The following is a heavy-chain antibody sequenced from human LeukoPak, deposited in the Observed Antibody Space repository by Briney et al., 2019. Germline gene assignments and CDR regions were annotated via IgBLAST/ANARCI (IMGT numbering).Heavy chain of an antibody. D-gene: IGHD3-10*01. CDR2: ISYDGSNK. V-gene: IGHV3-30*18. CDR1: GFTFRSYG. J-gene: IGHJ6*04. Sequence: GGALRLSFGAPGFTFRSYGMHWGRQGPGQGVGGGAVISYDGSNKYYADSVKGRFTISRDNSKNTLYLQMNSLRAEDTAVYYCAKGSGSYYYGMDVWGKGTTVTVSS. CDR3: AKGSGSYYYGMDV.